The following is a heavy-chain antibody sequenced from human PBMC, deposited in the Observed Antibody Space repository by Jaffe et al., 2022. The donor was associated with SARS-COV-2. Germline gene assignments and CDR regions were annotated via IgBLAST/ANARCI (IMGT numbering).Heavy chain of an antibody. D-gene: IGHD4-4*01. J-gene: IGHJ5*02. CDR3: ARDSYRYNWFDP. CDR2: INQDGSDK. CDR1: GFTFSSYW. V-gene: IGHV3-7*01. Sequence: EVQLVESGGGLVQPGGSLRLSCAASGFTFSSYWMSWVRQAPGKGLEWVANINQDGSDKYYVDSVKGRFTISRDNAKNSLYLQMNRLRAEDTAVYYCARDSYRYNWFDPWGQGTLVTVSS.